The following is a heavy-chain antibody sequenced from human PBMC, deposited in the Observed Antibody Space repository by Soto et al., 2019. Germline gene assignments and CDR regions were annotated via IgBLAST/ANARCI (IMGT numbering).Heavy chain of an antibody. J-gene: IGHJ6*02. CDR1: RCTFSSYA. CDR2: TIPIFGTA. Sequence: SSVKLSCKASRCTFSSYALSWVRQAPGQGLEWMGGTIPIFGTANYAQKFQSRVTITPDKSTSTAYMEMSSLRYEDTAVYYCARGGRAYYYDSSGYFHRYYYYYYGMDVWGQGTTVTVSS. CDR3: ARGGRAYYYDSSGYFHRYYYYYYGMDV. D-gene: IGHD3-22*01. V-gene: IGHV1-69*06.